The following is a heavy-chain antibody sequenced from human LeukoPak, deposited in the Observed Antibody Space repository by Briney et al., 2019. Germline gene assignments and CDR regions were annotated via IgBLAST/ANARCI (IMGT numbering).Heavy chain of an antibody. J-gene: IGHJ4*02. D-gene: IGHD3-9*01. CDR3: AKGYDILTGYFNY. Sequence: GGSLRLSCAVSGFTFSSYGMHWVRQAPGKGLEWVAFIRYDGSNKYYADSVKGRFTISRDNSKNTLYLQMNSLRAEDTAVYYCAKGYDILTGYFNYWGQGTLVTVSS. CDR1: GFTFSSYG. V-gene: IGHV3-30*02. CDR2: IRYDGSNK.